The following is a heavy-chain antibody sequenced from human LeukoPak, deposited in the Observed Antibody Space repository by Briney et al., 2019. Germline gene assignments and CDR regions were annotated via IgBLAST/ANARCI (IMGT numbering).Heavy chain of an antibody. Sequence: GGSLRLSCAASGFTFSSYGMHWVRQAPGEGLEWVAVISYDGSNKYYADSVKGRFTISRDNSKNTVYLQVNSLRAEDTAIYYCAKDGDSTGYYSSYYNHMDVWGKGTSVTISS. V-gene: IGHV3-30*18. CDR3: AKDGDSTGYYSSYYNHMDV. CDR1: GFTFSSYG. D-gene: IGHD3-22*01. CDR2: ISYDGSNK. J-gene: IGHJ6*03.